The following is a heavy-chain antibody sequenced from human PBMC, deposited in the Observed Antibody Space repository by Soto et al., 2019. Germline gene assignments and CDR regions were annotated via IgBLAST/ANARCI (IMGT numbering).Heavy chain of an antibody. D-gene: IGHD2-15*01. CDR2: ISAYNGNT. Sequence: QVQLVQSGAEVKKPGASVKVSCKASGYTFTSYGISWVRQAPGQGLEWMGWISAYNGNTNYAQELQGRVTMTTDTSTSTAYMELRSLRSDDTAVYYCAREKSGVSLVGVDYGMDVWGQGTTVTVSS. V-gene: IGHV1-18*01. CDR3: AREKSGVSLVGVDYGMDV. J-gene: IGHJ6*02. CDR1: GYTFTSYG.